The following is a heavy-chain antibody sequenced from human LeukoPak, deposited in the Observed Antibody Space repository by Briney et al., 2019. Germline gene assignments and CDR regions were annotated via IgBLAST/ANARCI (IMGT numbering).Heavy chain of an antibody. V-gene: IGHV4-59*01. Sequence: SETLSLTCTVSGGSISSYYWSWIRQPPGKGLEWIGYIYYSGSTNYNPSHKSRVTISVDTSKNQFSLKLSSVTAADTAVYYCARHVAVLDWFDPWGQGTLVTVSS. D-gene: IGHD6-19*01. J-gene: IGHJ5*02. CDR1: GGSISSYY. CDR2: IYYSGST. CDR3: ARHVAVLDWFDP.